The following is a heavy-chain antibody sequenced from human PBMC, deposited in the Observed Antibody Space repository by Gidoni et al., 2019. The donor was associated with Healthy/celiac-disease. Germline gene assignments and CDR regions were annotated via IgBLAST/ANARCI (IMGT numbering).Heavy chain of an antibody. J-gene: IGHJ4*02. V-gene: IGHV3-15*01. CDR3: TTVQYYYDSSGYYAIDY. Sequence: EVQLVESGGGLVKPGGSLRLSCAASGFTFSNAWMSWVRQAPGKGLEWVGRIKSKTDGGTTDYAAPVKGRFTISRDDLKNTLYLQMNSLKTEDTAVYYCTTVQYYYDSSGYYAIDYWGQGTLVTVSS. D-gene: IGHD3-22*01. CDR2: IKSKTDGGTT. CDR1: GFTFSNAW.